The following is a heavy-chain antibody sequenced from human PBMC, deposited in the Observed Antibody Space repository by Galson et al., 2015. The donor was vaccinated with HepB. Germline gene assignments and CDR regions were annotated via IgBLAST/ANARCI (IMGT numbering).Heavy chain of an antibody. V-gene: IGHV5-10-1*01. J-gene: IGHJ4*02. CDR1: GYSFTSYW. CDR3: ARHRRGVRGAKAVPFDY. CDR2: IDPSDSYT. D-gene: IGHD3-10*01. Sequence: QSGAEVKKPGESLRISCKGSGYSFTSYWISWVRQMPGKGLEWMGRIDPSDSYTNYSPSFQGHVTISADKSISTAYLQWSSLKASDTAMYYCARHRRGVRGAKAVPFDYWGQGTLVTVSS.